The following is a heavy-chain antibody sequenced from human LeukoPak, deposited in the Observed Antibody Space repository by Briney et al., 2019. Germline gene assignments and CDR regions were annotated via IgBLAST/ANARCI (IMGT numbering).Heavy chain of an antibody. CDR3: ARVHYGSGSLYYYYYYMDV. CDR2: INHRGST. Sequence: SETLSLTCAVYGGSFSGYYWSWIRQPPGKGLECIGEINHRGSTNYNPSLKSRVTISVDTSKNQFSLKLSSVTAADTAVYYCARVHYGSGSLYYYYYYMDVWGKGTTVTISS. V-gene: IGHV4-34*01. CDR1: GGSFSGYY. D-gene: IGHD3-10*01. J-gene: IGHJ6*03.